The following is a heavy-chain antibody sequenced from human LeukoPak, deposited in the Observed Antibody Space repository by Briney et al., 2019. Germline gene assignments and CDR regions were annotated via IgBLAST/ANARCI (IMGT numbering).Heavy chain of an antibody. D-gene: IGHD1-26*01. J-gene: IGHJ4*02. V-gene: IGHV3-74*01. CDR2: INGDGSIT. CDR1: GFTFSSYW. CDR3: TKDYIGGAATMFDC. Sequence: PGGSLRLSCAASGFTFSSYWMHWVRQTPGKGLMWVSYINGDGSITTYADSVKGRFTISRDNAKNTLYLQMNSPRAEDAAVYYCTKDYIGGAATMFDCWGQGTPVTVSS.